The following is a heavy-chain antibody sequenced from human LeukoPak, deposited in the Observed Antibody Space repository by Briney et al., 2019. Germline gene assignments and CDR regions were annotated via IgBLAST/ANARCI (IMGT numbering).Heavy chain of an antibody. J-gene: IGHJ4*02. V-gene: IGHV3-48*02. CDR1: GCTFSSYS. Sequence: PGRSLRLSCAASGCTFSSYSMNWVRQAPGKGLEWVSYISSSSSTIYYADSVKGRFTISRDNAKNSLYLQMNSLRDEETAVYYCARGLGRYSSSWYVFDYWGQGTLVTVSS. CDR3: ARGLGRYSSSWYVFDY. CDR2: ISSSSSTI. D-gene: IGHD6-13*01.